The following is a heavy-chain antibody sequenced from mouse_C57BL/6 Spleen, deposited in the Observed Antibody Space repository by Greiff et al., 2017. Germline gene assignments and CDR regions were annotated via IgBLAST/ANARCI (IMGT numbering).Heavy chain of an antibody. CDR2: IWSGGST. CDR1: GFSLTSYG. V-gene: IGHV2-2*01. D-gene: IGHD1-1*01. Sequence: VKLVESGPGLVQPSQSLSITCTVSGFSLTSYGVHWVRQSPGKGLEWLGVIWSGGSTDYTAAFISRLSISKDNSKSQVFFKMNSLQADDTAIYYCAYYGSSYEGYWGQGTSVTVSS. J-gene: IGHJ4*01. CDR3: AYYGSSYEGY.